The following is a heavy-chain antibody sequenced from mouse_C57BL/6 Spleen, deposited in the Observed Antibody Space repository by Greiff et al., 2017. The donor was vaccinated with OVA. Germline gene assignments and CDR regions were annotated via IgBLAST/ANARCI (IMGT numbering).Heavy chain of an antibody. Sequence: QVQLQQPGAELVKPGASVKLSCKASGCTFTSYWMHWVKQRPGRGLEWIGRIDPNSGGTKYNEKFKSKATLTVDKPSSTAYMQLSSLTSEDSAVYYCAREGDYGGYFDVWGTGTTVTVSS. CDR2: IDPNSGGT. J-gene: IGHJ1*03. CDR1: GCTFTSYW. V-gene: IGHV1-72*01. D-gene: IGHD1-1*01. CDR3: AREGDYGGYFDV.